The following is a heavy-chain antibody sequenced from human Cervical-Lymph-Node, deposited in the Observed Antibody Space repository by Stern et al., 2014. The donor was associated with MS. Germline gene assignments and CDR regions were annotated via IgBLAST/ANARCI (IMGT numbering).Heavy chain of an antibody. CDR1: GFTFSSYT. CDR2: ISSSSTSI. D-gene: IGHD3-10*01. J-gene: IGHJ5*01. V-gene: IGHV3-21*01. CDR3: ARRQGSAYDS. Sequence: VQLVESGGGLVKPGGSLRLSCAASGFTFSSYTLTWVRQAPGKGLEWVSSISSSSTSIDYADSVKGRFTIARDNANNSLYRQMSRLRAEDTAVYYCARRQGSAYDSWGQGTLVTVSS.